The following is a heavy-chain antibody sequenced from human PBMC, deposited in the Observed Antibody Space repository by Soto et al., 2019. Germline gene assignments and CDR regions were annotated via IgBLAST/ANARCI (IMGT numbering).Heavy chain of an antibody. CDR2: ISANGGGT. CDR3: AQLGYSSSSDY. V-gene: IGHV3-23*01. CDR1: GFTFSTYA. D-gene: IGHD6-6*01. J-gene: IGHJ4*02. Sequence: EVQLLESGGGLVQPGGSLRLSCAASGFTFSTYAMSWVRLAPGKGLEWVSAISANGGGTYYADSVKGRFTISRDNSNNILYLQMNSLRAEDTAVYYCAQLGYSSSSDYWGQGTLVTVSS.